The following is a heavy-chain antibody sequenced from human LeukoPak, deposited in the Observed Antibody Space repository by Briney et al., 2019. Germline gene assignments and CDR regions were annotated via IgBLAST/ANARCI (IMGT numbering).Heavy chain of an antibody. J-gene: IGHJ4*02. CDR2: INPSSGGT. Sequence: EASVKVSCKASGYTFTDYFIHWGRQAPGQGPEWMGWINPSSGGTKFAQNFQGRVTMTRDTSISTAYMELSRQRSDDTAVYFCARDRHGSPFDFWGQGTLVTVSS. V-gene: IGHV1-2*02. CDR1: GYTFTDYF. CDR3: ARDRHGSPFDF.